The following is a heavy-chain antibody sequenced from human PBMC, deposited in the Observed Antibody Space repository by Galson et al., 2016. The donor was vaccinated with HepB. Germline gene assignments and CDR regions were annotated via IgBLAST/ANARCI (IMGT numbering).Heavy chain of an antibody. CDR2: INTDTGNP. J-gene: IGHJ5*02. D-gene: IGHD2-21*02. CDR1: GDTFTNNR. CDR3: ARDGVVTTPRANWFDP. V-gene: IGHV7-4-1*02. Sequence: SVKVSCKGSGDTFTNNRINWVRQAPGQGLEWMGWINTDTGNPTYAQGFTGRFVFSLDTSVTTAYLQINSLKAEDTAVYYCARDGVVTTPRANWFDPWGQGTLVTVSS.